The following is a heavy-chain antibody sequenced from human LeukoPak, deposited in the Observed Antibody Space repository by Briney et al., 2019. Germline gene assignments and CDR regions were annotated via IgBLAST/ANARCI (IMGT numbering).Heavy chain of an antibody. Sequence: GGSLRLSCAASGFTFSNYDMSWVRQAPGKGLEWVSAISGSGGSTYYADSVKGRFTISRDNFKNTLYLQMNSLRADDTAVYYCAKDGGVWFGESNDYWGQGTLVTVSS. D-gene: IGHD3-10*01. J-gene: IGHJ4*02. CDR1: GFTFSNYD. V-gene: IGHV3-23*01. CDR3: AKDGGVWFGESNDY. CDR2: ISGSGGST.